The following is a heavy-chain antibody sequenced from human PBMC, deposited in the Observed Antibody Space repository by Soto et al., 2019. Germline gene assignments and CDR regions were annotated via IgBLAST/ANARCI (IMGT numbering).Heavy chain of an antibody. CDR2: ISYDGSNK. J-gene: IGHJ4*02. D-gene: IGHD4-17*01. CDR1: GFTFSSYA. CDR3: ARDSRYGDYSLGY. Sequence: QVQLQESGGGVVQPGRSLRLSCAASGFTFSSYAMHWVRQAPGKGLEWVAVISYDGSNKYYADSVKGRFTISRDNSKNTLYLQMNSLRAEDTAVYYCARDSRYGDYSLGYWGQGTLVTVSS. V-gene: IGHV3-30-3*01.